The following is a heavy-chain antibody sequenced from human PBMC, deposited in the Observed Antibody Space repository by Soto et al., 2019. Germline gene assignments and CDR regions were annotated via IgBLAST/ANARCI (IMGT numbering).Heavy chain of an antibody. CDR2: IDTSSTKI. J-gene: IGHJ4*02. CDR3: ASHYEMWSGYLSPVDY. V-gene: IGHV3-11*01. D-gene: IGHD3-3*01. Sequence: QVQLVESGGDLVKRGGSLRLSCAASGYTFSDYYMSWIRQAPGKGLEWISYIDTSSTKIYYADSVTGRFTISRDNAQNSLYLAMNSPRVADTAVYYCASHYEMWSGYLSPVDYWGQGTLFTVSS. CDR1: GYTFSDYY.